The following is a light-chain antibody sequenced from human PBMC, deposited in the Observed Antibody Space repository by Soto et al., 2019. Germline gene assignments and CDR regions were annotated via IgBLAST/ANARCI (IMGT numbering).Light chain of an antibody. CDR1: QSVGSN. CDR2: TAS. J-gene: IGKJ1*01. CDR3: QQYNNWPRT. Sequence: EVVMTQSPATLSVSPGERATLSCRASQSVGSNSAWYQQKPGQAPRLLIYTASTRATGTPARFSGSGSGTEFTLTISSLQSEDFAVYYCQQYNNWPRTFGQGTKVEIK. V-gene: IGKV3-15*01.